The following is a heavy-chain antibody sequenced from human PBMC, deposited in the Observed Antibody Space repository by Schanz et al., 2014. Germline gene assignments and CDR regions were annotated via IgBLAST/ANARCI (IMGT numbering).Heavy chain of an antibody. J-gene: IGHJ4*02. D-gene: IGHD1-26*01. CDR1: GFTFSSYS. Sequence: EVRLVESGGGLVKPGGSLRLSCAASGFTFSSYSMSWVRQAPGKGLGWVSFISSSSDYINYADSVKGRFTISRVDAKNSVHLQMNSLRAEDTAVYYCAREVGGSFGQHYWGQGALVTVSS. CDR3: AREVGGSFGQHY. V-gene: IGHV3-21*02. CDR2: ISSSSDYI.